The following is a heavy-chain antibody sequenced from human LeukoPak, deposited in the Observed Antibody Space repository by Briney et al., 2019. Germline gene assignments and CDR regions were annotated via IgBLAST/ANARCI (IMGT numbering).Heavy chain of an antibody. Sequence: SGPTLVNPTQTLTLTCTFSDFSISSSGMCVSWIRQPPGKALEWLARIDWDDDKYYSTSLKTRLTISKDTSKNQVVLTMTNMDPVDTATYYCARAYYRPGNRSAESFQHWGQGILVTVSS. J-gene: IGHJ1*01. V-gene: IGHV2-70*11. CDR1: DFSISSSGMC. CDR2: IDWDDDK. CDR3: ARAYYRPGNRSAESFQH. D-gene: IGHD3-10*01.